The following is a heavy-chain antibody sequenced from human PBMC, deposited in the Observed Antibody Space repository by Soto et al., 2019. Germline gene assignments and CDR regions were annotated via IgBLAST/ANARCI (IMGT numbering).Heavy chain of an antibody. CDR3: ASRIAAAGDYGMDV. CDR2: INHSGST. V-gene: IGHV4-34*01. D-gene: IGHD6-13*01. J-gene: IGHJ6*02. Sequence: SETLSLTCAVYGGSFSGYYWSWIRQPPGKGLEWIGEINHSGSTNYNPSLKSRVTISVDTSKNQFSLKLSSVTAADTAVYYCASRIAAAGDYGMDVWGQGTTVTVSS. CDR1: GGSFSGYY.